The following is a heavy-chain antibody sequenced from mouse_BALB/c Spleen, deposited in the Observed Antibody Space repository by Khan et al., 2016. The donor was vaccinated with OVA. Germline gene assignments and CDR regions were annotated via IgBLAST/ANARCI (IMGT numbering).Heavy chain of an antibody. CDR1: GYTFTNYG. D-gene: IGHD3-3*01. J-gene: IGHJ4*01. Sequence: QIQLVQSGPELKKPGETVKISCKASGYTFTNYGMNWVKQAPGKGLKWMGWINSNTGEATYADDFKGRFAFSLETSASTAYLQIKNLKNEDTGTYFCGRGGRRAMDYWGQGTSVTVSS. V-gene: IGHV9-3-1*01. CDR3: GRGGRRAMDY. CDR2: INSNTGEA.